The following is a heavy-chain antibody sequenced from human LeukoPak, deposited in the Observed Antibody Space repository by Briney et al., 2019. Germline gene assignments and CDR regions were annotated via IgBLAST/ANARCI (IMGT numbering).Heavy chain of an antibody. J-gene: IGHJ6*02. CDR3: ARQNRVYGMDV. D-gene: IGHD1-14*01. CDR2: IYYSGST. V-gene: IGHV4-39*01. Sequence: SETLSLTCTVSGGSISSSSYYWGWIRQPPGKGLEWIGSIYYSGSTYYNPSLKSRVTISVDTSKNQFSLKLSSVTAADTAVYYCARQNRVYGMDVWGQGTTVTVSS. CDR1: GGSISSSSYY.